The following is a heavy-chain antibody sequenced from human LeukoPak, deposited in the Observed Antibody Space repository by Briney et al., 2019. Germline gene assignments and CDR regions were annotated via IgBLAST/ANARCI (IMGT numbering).Heavy chain of an antibody. Sequence: PGGSLRLSCAASGFTFSTYAMSWVRQAPGKGLEWVSAISGSGGYTYCADFVMGRFTISRDNSKNALYLQMNSLRAEDTALYYCAKDRIQSVYWGQGTLVTVSS. CDR2: ISGSGGYT. J-gene: IGHJ4*02. CDR3: AKDRIQSVY. D-gene: IGHD5-18*01. CDR1: GFTFSTYA. V-gene: IGHV3-23*01.